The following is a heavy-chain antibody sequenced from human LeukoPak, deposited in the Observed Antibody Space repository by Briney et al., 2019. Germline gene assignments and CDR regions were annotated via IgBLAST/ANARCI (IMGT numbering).Heavy chain of an antibody. J-gene: IGHJ2*01. CDR1: GGTFSSYA. V-gene: IGHV1-69*04. D-gene: IGHD1-26*01. CDR3: ARATTELYWYFDL. CDR2: IIPILGIA. Sequence: GASVKVSCKASGGTFSSYAISWVRQAPGQGLEWMGRIIPILGIANYAQKFQGRVTITADKSTSTAYMELSSLRSEDTAVYYCARATTELYWYFDLWGRGTLVTVSS.